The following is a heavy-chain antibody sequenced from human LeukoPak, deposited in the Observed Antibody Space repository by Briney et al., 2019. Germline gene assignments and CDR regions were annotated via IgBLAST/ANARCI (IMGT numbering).Heavy chain of an antibody. Sequence: SETLSLTCAVYGGSFSGYYWSWIRQPPGKGLEWIGEINHSGSTNYNPSLKSRVTISVDTSKNQFSLKLSSVTAADTAVYYCARGPYCSSTSCYYYYGMDVWGQGTTATVSS. CDR3: ARGPYCSSTSCYYYYGMDV. J-gene: IGHJ6*02. CDR1: GGSFSGYY. CDR2: INHSGST. V-gene: IGHV4-34*01. D-gene: IGHD2-2*01.